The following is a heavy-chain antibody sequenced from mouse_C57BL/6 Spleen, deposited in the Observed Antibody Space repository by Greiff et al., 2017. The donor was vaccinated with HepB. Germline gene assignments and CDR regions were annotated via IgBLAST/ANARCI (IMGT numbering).Heavy chain of an antibody. V-gene: IGHV1-76*01. Sequence: QVHVKQSGAELVRPGASVKLSCKASGYTFTDYYINWVKQRPGQGLEWIARIYPGSGNTYYNEKFKGKATLTAEKSSSTAYMQLSSLTSEDSAVYFCARKGDYYGSSYSFAYWGQGTLVTVSA. CDR3: ARKGDYYGSSYSFAY. J-gene: IGHJ3*01. CDR2: IYPGSGNT. D-gene: IGHD1-1*01. CDR1: GYTFTDYY.